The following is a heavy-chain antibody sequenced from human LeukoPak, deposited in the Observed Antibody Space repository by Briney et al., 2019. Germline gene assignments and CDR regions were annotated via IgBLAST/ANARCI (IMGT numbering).Heavy chain of an antibody. CDR2: IYSGGST. J-gene: IGHJ5*02. CDR3: AKDRPYISSWYGCSTP. CDR1: GFTVSSNY. V-gene: IGHV3-53*01. D-gene: IGHD2-2*01. Sequence: SGGSLRLSCAASGFTVSSNYMSWVRQAPGKGLEWVSVIYSGGSTYYADSVKGRFTISRDNSRNTLYLQMHSLRVEDTAVYYCAKDRPYISSWYGCSTPWGQGTLVTVSS.